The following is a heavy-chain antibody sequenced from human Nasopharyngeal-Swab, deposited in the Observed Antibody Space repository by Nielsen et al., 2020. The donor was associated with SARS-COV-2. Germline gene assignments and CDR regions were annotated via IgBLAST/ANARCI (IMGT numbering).Heavy chain of an antibody. CDR2: ISSSSSYI. CDR3: AKSECSSTSCYVDYYYYYMDV. CDR1: GFTFSSYS. J-gene: IGHJ6*03. V-gene: IGHV3-21*01. Sequence: EGSLRLSCAASGFTFSSYSMNWVRQAPGKGLEWVSSISSSSSYIYYADSVKGRFTISRDNAKNSLYLQMNSLRAEDTAVYYCAKSECSSTSCYVDYYYYYMDVWGKGTTVTVSS. D-gene: IGHD2-2*01.